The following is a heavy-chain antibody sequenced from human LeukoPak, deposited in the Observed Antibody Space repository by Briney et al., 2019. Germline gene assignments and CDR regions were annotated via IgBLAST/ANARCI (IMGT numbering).Heavy chain of an antibody. Sequence: PSETLSLTCTVSGGSISSTSYYWGWIRQPPGKGLEWIGSIYYSGSTYYNPSLKSRVTISVDTSKNQFSLKLSSVTAADTAVYYCARATYYYDSSGRTDALDIWGQGTMVTVSS. V-gene: IGHV4-39*07. D-gene: IGHD3-22*01. J-gene: IGHJ3*02. CDR2: IYYSGST. CDR3: ARATYYYDSSGRTDALDI. CDR1: GGSISSTSYY.